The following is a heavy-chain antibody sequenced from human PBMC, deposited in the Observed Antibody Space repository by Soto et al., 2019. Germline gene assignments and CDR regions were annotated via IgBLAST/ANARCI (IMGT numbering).Heavy chain of an antibody. CDR2: IYHTGTT. CDR3: ARDGRRYYYYYGMDV. J-gene: IGHJ6*02. Sequence: ASETLSLTCAVSGDSISNGYYWAWIRQPPGKGLEWVASIYHTGTTYYNPSLTSRVTISVDTSKNQFSLKLSSVTAADTAVYYCARDGRRYYYYYGMDVWGQGTTVTVSS. CDR1: GDSISNGYY. V-gene: IGHV4-38-2*02.